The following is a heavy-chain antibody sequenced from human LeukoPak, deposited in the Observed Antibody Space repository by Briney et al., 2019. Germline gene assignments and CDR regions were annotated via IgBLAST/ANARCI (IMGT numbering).Heavy chain of an antibody. CDR2: IQQNGGEK. CDR3: ARDAHSSWYNGESFYLYYYMDV. Sequence: GRSLRLSCAASGFTFSSYAMHWVRQAPGKGLEWVANIQQNGGEKNYVDSVKGRFTVTRDNAKKSLYLQMNSLRAEDTAVYYCARDAHSSWYNGESFYLYYYMDVWGKGTTVSVS. D-gene: IGHD6-13*01. V-gene: IGHV3-7*01. CDR1: GFTFSSYA. J-gene: IGHJ6*03.